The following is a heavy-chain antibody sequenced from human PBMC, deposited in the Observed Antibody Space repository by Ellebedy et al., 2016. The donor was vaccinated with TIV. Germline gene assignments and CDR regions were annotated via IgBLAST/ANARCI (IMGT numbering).Heavy chain of an antibody. V-gene: IGHV3-7*01. CDR2: IKQDGSAN. D-gene: IGHD3-22*01. Sequence: GESLKISCAASETTFSSYWKSWVRQAPGKGLEWVANIKQDGSANYYVDSVKGRFTISRDNAKNSLYLQMNSLRAEDTVVYYCARVYDSIDYWGQGTLVTVSS. CDR3: ARVYDSIDY. CDR1: ETTFSSYW. J-gene: IGHJ4*02.